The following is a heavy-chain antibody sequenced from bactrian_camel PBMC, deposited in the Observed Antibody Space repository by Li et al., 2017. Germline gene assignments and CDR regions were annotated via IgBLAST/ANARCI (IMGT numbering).Heavy chain of an antibody. J-gene: IGHJ6*01. CDR1: GLTDSHNC. V-gene: IGHV3S26*01. D-gene: IGHD2*01. CDR2: IEGDGSGTT. CDR3: AAVAFDCPVRWTTPNFFDY. Sequence: HVQLVESGGGSVQAGGSLRLSCAASGLTDSHNCMGWFRQAPGNMREGIARIEGDGSGTTTYADSVRGRFTISYDPDARTLSLQMDSLKPDDSGVYYCAAVAFDCPVRWTTPNFFDYWGQGTQVTVS.